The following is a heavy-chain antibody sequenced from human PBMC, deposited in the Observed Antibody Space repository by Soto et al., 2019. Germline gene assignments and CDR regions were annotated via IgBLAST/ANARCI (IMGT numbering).Heavy chain of an antibody. J-gene: IGHJ4*02. CDR2: SRGSGGST. V-gene: IGHV3-23*01. CDR3: AKERITGKNDAFDY. Sequence: GGSLRLYCTASGFTFCSYAMSWVRQAPGKGLEWVSASRGSGGSTYYADSVKGRFTISRDNSKNTLYLQMNSLRAEDTAVYYCAKERITGKNDAFDYWGQGTLVTVSS. D-gene: IGHD1-20*01. CDR1: GFTFCSYA.